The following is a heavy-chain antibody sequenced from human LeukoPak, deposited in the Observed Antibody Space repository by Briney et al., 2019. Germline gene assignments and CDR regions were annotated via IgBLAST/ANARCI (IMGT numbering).Heavy chain of an antibody. Sequence: PGGSLRLSCAASGFSDSSNYMNWVRQVPGMGLEWVSAIYTGGTTYYADSVRGRFTISRDNSKNTLYLQMNSLRAEDSAVYFCARDKLGSGYSSDFDCWGQGTLVTVSS. CDR1: GFSDSSNY. V-gene: IGHV3-66*02. J-gene: IGHJ4*02. D-gene: IGHD6-19*01. CDR2: IYTGGTT. CDR3: ARDKLGSGYSSDFDC.